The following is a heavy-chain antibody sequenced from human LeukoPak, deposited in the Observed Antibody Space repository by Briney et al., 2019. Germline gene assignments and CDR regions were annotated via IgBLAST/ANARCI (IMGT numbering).Heavy chain of an antibody. V-gene: IGHV4-39*01. J-gene: IGHJ3*02. CDR1: GGFMSSSTYY. D-gene: IGHD2-2*01. Sequence: SETLSLTCTVSGGFMSSSTYYWGWIRQPPGKGLEWTGSIYYGGTTYYNPSLKSRVTISVDTSKNRFSLNLSSVTAADTAVYYCARRYCSGNSCYLPSPFDIWGQGTMVTVSS. CDR2: IYYGGTT. CDR3: ARRYCSGNSCYLPSPFDI.